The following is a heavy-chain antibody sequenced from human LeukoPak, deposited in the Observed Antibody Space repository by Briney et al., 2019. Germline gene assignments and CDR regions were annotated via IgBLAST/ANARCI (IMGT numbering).Heavy chain of an antibody. Sequence: GGSLRLSCAASGFTFSNYWMSWVRQAPGKGLAWVASMKRDGSDKYYVDSVKGRFTISRDNAKNSLYLQMNSLRADDTAVYYCARASSGVLRYFDWSLFDPWGQGTLVTVSS. J-gene: IGHJ5*02. CDR3: ARASSGVLRYFDWSLFDP. D-gene: IGHD3-9*01. CDR1: GFTFSNYW. V-gene: IGHV3-7*01. CDR2: MKRDGSDK.